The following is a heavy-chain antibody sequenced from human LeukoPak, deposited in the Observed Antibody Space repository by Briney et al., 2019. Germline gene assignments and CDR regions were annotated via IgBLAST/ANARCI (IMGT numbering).Heavy chain of an antibody. CDR1: GFTFSTYA. J-gene: IGHJ4*02. CDR2: ISGSGGST. V-gene: IGHV3-23*01. D-gene: IGHD6-13*01. CDR3: ARGGSMAAAD. Sequence: GGSLRLSCAASGFTFSTYAMNWVRQAPGKGLEWVSVISGSGGSTYDADSVKGRFTISRDNSKNMLYLQMNSLRAEDTAVYYCARGGSMAAADWGQGTLVTVSS.